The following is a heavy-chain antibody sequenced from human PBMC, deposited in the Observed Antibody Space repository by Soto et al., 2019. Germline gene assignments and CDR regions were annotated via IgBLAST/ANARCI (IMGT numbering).Heavy chain of an antibody. Sequence: ASVKLSCKASGYTFTGYYMHWLRQAPGQGLEWMGWINPNSGGTNYAQKFQGWVTMTRDTSISTAYMELSRLRSDDTAVYYCARARGILADYYYYGMDVWGQGTTVTVSS. CDR2: INPNSGGT. D-gene: IGHD1-20*01. J-gene: IGHJ6*02. CDR1: GYTFTGYY. CDR3: ARARGILADYYYYGMDV. V-gene: IGHV1-2*04.